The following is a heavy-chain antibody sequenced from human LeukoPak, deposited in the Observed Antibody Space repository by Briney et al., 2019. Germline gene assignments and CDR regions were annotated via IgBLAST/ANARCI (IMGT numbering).Heavy chain of an antibody. CDR1: GFNFKDYE. CDR2: IDTSGSSI. D-gene: IGHD1-14*01. J-gene: IGHJ4*02. V-gene: IGHV3-48*03. CDR3: ARWYGAFDH. Sequence: PGGSLRLSCEASGFNFKDYEMNWVRQAPGKGLEWVSYIDTSGSSIYYADSVKGRFTISRDNAKNSLYLQMNSLRADDTAVYYYARWYGAFDHWGQGTRVTVSS.